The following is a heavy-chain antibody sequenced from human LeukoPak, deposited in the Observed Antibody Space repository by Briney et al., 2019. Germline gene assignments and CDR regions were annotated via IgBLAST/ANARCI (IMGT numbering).Heavy chain of an antibody. CDR1: GFTFSSYS. CDR2: ISSSSSTI. J-gene: IGHJ4*02. CDR3: ARDIGSDSRGY. V-gene: IGHV3-48*01. D-gene: IGHD2-21*02. Sequence: PRGSLRLSCAASGFTFSSYSMNWVRQAPGKGLEWVSYISSSSSTIYYADSVKGRFTISRDNAKNSLYLQMNSLRAEDTAVYYCARDIGSDSRGYWGQGTLVTVSS.